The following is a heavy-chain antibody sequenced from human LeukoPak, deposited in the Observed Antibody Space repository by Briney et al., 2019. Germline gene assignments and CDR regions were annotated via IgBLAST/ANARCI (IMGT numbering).Heavy chain of an antibody. CDR3: ARLVSALRAGDAFDI. V-gene: IGHV3-7*01. Sequence: GGSLRLSCAASGFTFSSYWMIWVRQAPGKGLEWVANIKQDGSEKYYVDSVRGRFTISRDNGKNSLYLQMNSLRAEDTAVYYCARLVSALRAGDAFDIWGQGTMVTVSS. CDR2: IKQDGSEK. D-gene: IGHD5/OR15-5a*01. CDR1: GFTFSSYW. J-gene: IGHJ3*02.